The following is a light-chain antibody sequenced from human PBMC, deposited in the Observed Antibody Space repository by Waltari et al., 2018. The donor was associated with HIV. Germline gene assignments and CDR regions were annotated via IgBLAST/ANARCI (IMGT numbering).Light chain of an antibody. V-gene: IGKV3-11*01. CDR3: HQRSNWPPET. CDR2: DAT. Sequence: EIVLTQSPATLSLSPGERATLSCRASQSVDSYLAWYQQKPGQAPRLLIYDATNRATGTPARFRGTGSGTDFSLTISSLEPEDFAVYYCHQRSNWPPETFGGGTKVEIK. J-gene: IGKJ4*01. CDR1: QSVDSY.